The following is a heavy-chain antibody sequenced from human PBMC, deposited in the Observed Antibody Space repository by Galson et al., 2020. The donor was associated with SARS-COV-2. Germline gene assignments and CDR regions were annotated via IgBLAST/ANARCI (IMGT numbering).Heavy chain of an antibody. Sequence: GGSLRLSCAASGFTFSSYGMHWVRQAPGKGLEWVAVISYDGSYKYYADSVKGRFTISRDNSKNTLYLQMNSLRAEDTAVYYCAKDLMGWVQGLDLWGRGTLVTVSS. J-gene: IGHJ2*01. D-gene: IGHD2-8*01. CDR1: GFTFSSYG. CDR2: ISYDGSYK. V-gene: IGHV3-30*18. CDR3: AKDLMGWVQGLDL.